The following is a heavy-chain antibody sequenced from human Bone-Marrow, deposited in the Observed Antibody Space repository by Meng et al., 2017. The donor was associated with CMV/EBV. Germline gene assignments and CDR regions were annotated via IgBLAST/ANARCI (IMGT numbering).Heavy chain of an antibody. CDR2: IKQDGSEK. J-gene: IGHJ6*02. V-gene: IGHV3-7*01. D-gene: IGHD1-26*01. Sequence: GESLKISCVVSGFTFSSYWMSWVRQAPGKGLEWVANIKQDGSEKYYVDSVKGRFTISRDNAKNSLYLQMNSLRAEDTAVYYCARDLVEPPYYYYGMDVWGQGTTVTVSS. CDR1: GFTFSSYW. CDR3: ARDLVEPPYYYYGMDV.